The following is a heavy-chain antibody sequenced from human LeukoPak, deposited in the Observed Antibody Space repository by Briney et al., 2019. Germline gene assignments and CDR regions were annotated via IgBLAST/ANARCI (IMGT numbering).Heavy chain of an antibody. CDR3: ARDQRPGSPGFGDY. CDR2: IDTYNGDT. CDR1: GYTFTSYG. J-gene: IGHJ4*02. V-gene: IGHV1-18*01. D-gene: IGHD2-15*01. Sequence: ASVKASCKASGYTFTSYGISWVRQAPGQGLEWMGWIDTYNGDTRYVQKFQGRVTMTTDTATSTAYMELRSLRSDDTAVYFCARDQRPGSPGFGDYWGQGTLVTVSS.